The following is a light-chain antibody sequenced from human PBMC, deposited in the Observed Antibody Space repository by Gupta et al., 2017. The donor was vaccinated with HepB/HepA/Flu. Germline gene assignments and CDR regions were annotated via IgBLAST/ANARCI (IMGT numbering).Light chain of an antibody. CDR3: LLSYSGSWV. CDR2: DTT. Sequence: QTEGTQNPSLPVSPGGTVPHTCASTTAAVANGHYPHWFQHKPGQAPRTLIYDTTNRHSWTPARFSGSLLGGKAALTLSGAQPEDEAEYYCLLSYSGSWVFGGGTKLTVL. CDR1: TAAVANGHY. V-gene: IGLV7-46*01. J-gene: IGLJ3*02.